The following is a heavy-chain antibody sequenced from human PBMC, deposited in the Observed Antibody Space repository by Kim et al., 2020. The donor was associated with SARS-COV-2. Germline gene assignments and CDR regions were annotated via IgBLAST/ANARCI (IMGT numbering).Heavy chain of an antibody. CDR2: ISYDGSNK. V-gene: IGHV3-30-3*01. CDR3: ARGLAAAGFDAFDI. Sequence: GGSLRLSCAASGFTFSSYAMHWVRQAPGKGLEWVAVISYDGSNKYYADSVKGRFTISRDNSKNPLYLQMNSLRAEDTAVYYCARGLAAAGFDAFDIWGQGTMVTVSS. CDR1: GFTFSSYA. J-gene: IGHJ3*02. D-gene: IGHD6-13*01.